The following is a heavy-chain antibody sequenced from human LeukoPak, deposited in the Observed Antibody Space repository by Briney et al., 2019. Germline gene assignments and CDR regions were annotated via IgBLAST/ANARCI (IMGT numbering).Heavy chain of an antibody. D-gene: IGHD2-2*01. CDR3: AKLLIVVVPAASMDWFDP. J-gene: IGHJ5*02. CDR1: GFTFSSYS. Sequence: GGSLRLSCAASGFTFSSYSMNWVRQAPGKGLEWVSSISSSSSYIYYADSVKGRFTISRDNAKNSLYLQMNSLRAEDTAVYYCAKLLIVVVPAASMDWFDPWGQGTLVTVSS. V-gene: IGHV3-21*01. CDR2: ISSSSSYI.